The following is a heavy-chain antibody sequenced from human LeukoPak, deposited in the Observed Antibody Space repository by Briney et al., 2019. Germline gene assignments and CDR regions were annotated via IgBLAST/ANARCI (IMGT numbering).Heavy chain of an antibody. J-gene: IGHJ5*02. Sequence: SETLSLTCAVSGGSISSSNWWSWVRQPPGKGLEWIGSIYYSGSTYYNPSLKSRVTISVDTSKNQFSLKLSSVTAADTAVYYCARVRNPYDSSGYYPPGWFDPWGQGTLVTVSS. D-gene: IGHD3-22*01. CDR2: IYYSGST. V-gene: IGHV4-39*01. CDR1: GGSISSSNW. CDR3: ARVRNPYDSSGYYPPGWFDP.